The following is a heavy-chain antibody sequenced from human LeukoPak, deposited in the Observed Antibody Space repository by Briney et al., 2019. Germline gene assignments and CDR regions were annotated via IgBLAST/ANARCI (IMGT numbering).Heavy chain of an antibody. V-gene: IGHV3-21*01. CDR2: ISSSSSYI. Sequence: GGSLRLSCAASGFTFTSYTMNWVRQAPGKGLEWVSLISSSSSYIYYADSVKGRFTSSRDNAKNSLYLQMDSLRAEDTAVYYCARDVGYCTSTNCPSDYWGQGTLVTVSS. CDR3: ARDVGYCTSTNCPSDY. CDR1: GFTFTSYT. D-gene: IGHD2-2*01. J-gene: IGHJ4*02.